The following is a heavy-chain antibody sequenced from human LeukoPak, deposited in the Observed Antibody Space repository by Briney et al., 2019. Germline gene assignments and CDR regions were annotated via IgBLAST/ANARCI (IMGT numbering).Heavy chain of an antibody. CDR3: ARDLEAAAGTGGDY. V-gene: IGHV3-21*01. J-gene: IGHJ4*02. CDR2: ISSSSSYI. CDR1: GFTFSSYS. D-gene: IGHD6-13*01. Sequence: GGSLRLSCAASGFTFSSYSMNWARQAPGKGLEWVSSISSSSSYIYYADSVKGRFTISRDNAKNSLYLQMNSLRAEDTAVYYCARDLEAAAGTGGDYWGQGTLVTVSS.